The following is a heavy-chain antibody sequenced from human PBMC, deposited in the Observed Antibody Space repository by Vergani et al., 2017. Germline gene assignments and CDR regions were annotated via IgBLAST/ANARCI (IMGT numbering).Heavy chain of an antibody. CDR3: ARVSYGDAFDI. D-gene: IGHD2/OR15-2a*01. Sequence: EVQLVESGGGLVKPGGSLRLSCAASGFTFSSYSMNWVRQAPGKGLEWVSAIGTAGDTYYPGSVKGRFTISRENAKNSLYLQMNSLRAGDTAVYYCARVSYGDAFDIWGQGTMVTVSS. V-gene: IGHV3-13*01. CDR2: IGTAGDT. J-gene: IGHJ3*02. CDR1: GFTFSSYS.